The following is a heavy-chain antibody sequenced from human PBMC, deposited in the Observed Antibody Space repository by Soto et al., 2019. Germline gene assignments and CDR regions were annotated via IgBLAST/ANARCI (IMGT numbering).Heavy chain of an antibody. V-gene: IGHV4-30-4*01. CDR2: IYYSGST. J-gene: IGHJ6*02. D-gene: IGHD2-15*01. CDR1: GGSISSGDYY. Sequence: QVQLQESGPGLVKPSQTLSLTCTVSGGSISSGDYYWSWIRQPPGKGLEWIGYIYYSGSTYYNPSLKSRVTISVDTSKNQFSLKLSSVTAADTAVYYCAREGCSGGSCYLTDGMDVWGQGTTVTVSS. CDR3: AREGCSGGSCYLTDGMDV.